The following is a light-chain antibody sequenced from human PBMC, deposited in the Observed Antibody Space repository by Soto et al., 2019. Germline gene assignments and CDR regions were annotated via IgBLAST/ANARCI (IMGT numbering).Light chain of an antibody. CDR1: QSIKNY. Sequence: TQSPASLSASSGEEITLSCRASQSIKNYLAWYQQKPGQAPRLLIYGASSRATGIPDRFSGSGSGTDFTLTISRLGPEDFAVYYCQQYGSSLFTFGPGTKVDIK. J-gene: IGKJ3*01. V-gene: IGKV3-20*01. CDR2: GAS. CDR3: QQYGSSLFT.